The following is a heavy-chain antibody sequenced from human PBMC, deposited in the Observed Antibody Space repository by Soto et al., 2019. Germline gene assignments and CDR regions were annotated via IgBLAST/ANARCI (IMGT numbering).Heavy chain of an antibody. CDR2: ISSRGTSI. CDR1: GFDFSDYY. CDR3: ARSCGYRSYFDF. V-gene: IGHV3-11*01. Sequence: QVQLVESGGALVQPGGSLRLSCAASGFDFSDYYMTWIRQAPGQGLEWLSSISSRGTSISYADSVKGRFTISRDNIENSLFLHVKTLRADDTAVYYCARSCGYRSYFDFWGQGTLVTVSS. J-gene: IGHJ4*02. D-gene: IGHD5-18*01.